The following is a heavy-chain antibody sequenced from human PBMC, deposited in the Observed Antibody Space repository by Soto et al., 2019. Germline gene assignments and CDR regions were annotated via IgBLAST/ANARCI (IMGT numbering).Heavy chain of an antibody. D-gene: IGHD1-1*01. Sequence: QVHLVESGGGVAQPGRSLRLSCVASGFTFDTYGIHWVRQAPGKGLQWVALISYEGSNTYYADYVRGRFTISRDNSKNTLYLQLNALRPDDTGVYYCARVTPGNNLYYFSGLDVWGRGTSVTVYS. CDR1: GFTFDTYG. V-gene: IGHV3-30-3*01. CDR3: ARVTPGNNLYYFSGLDV. CDR2: ISYEGSNT. J-gene: IGHJ6*02.